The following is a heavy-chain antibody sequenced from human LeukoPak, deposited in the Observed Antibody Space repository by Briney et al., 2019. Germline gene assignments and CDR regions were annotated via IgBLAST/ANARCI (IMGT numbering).Heavy chain of an antibody. V-gene: IGHV1-24*01. J-gene: IGHJ4*02. D-gene: IGHD1-7*01. CDR1: GYTLTELS. CDR2: FDPEDGET. CDR3: ATGYNWNSREDY. Sequence: ASVKVSCTVSGYTLTELSMHWVRQAPGKGLEWMGGFDPEDGETIYAQKFQGRVTMTEDTSTDTAYMELSSLRSEDTAVYYCATGYNWNSREDYWGQGTPVIVSS.